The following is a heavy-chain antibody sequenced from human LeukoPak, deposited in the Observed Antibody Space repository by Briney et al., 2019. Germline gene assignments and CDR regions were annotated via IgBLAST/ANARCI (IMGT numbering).Heavy chain of an antibody. CDR3: ARGVASIVVVVAAPYNWFDP. V-gene: IGHV4-4*02. CDR2: IFHSGNT. J-gene: IGHJ5*02. Sequence: SETLSLTCAVSGGSISSNNWWTWVRQPPGKGLEWIGEIFHSGNTNYNPSLKSRVTISVDKSKNQFSLELSSVTAADTAVYYCARGVASIVVVVAAPYNWFDPWGQGTLVTVSS. D-gene: IGHD2-15*01. CDR1: GGSISSNNW.